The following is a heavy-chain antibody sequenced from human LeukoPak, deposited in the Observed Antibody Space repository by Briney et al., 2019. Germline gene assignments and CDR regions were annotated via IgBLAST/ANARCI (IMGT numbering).Heavy chain of an antibody. V-gene: IGHV5-51*01. CDR1: EANSNNLW. CDR2: IYPADSDT. D-gene: IGHD3-10*02. CDR3: ARQREKYYNVQGSGDYYLDL. Sequence: GESLKISCKRSEANSNNLWIAWVRQLPGKGLEWMGIIYPADSDTRYSPSFQGQVTSSADSSSNAAYLQWTSLKASDTAMHYCARQREKYYNVQGSGDYYLDLWGRGTLVTVS. J-gene: IGHJ2*01.